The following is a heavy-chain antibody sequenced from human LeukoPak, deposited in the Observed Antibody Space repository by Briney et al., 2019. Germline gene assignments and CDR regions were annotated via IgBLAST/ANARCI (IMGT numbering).Heavy chain of an antibody. CDR1: GFTFSSYA. CDR3: ARDGGPSITGTTLYYYYGMDV. Sequence: HAGGSLRLSCAASGFTFSSYAMSWVRQAPGKGLEWVSAISGSGGSTYYADSVKGRFTISRDNSKNTLYLQMNSLRAEDTAVYYCARDGGPSITGTTLYYYYGMDVWGQGTTVTVSS. V-gene: IGHV3-23*01. J-gene: IGHJ6*02. D-gene: IGHD1-7*01. CDR2: ISGSGGST.